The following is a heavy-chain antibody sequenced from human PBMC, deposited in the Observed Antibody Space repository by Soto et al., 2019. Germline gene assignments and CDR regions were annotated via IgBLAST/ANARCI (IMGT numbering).Heavy chain of an antibody. CDR2: INHSGST. J-gene: IGHJ4*02. V-gene: IGHV4-34*01. D-gene: IGHD1-26*01. CDR3: ARAGGDY. Sequence: QVQLQQWGAGLLKPSETLSLTCAVYGGSFSGYYWSWIRQPPGKGLEWIGEINHSGSTNYNPSLKSRVTIPVDTSKTQFSLKLSSVTAAHPAVYYCARAGGDYWGQGTLVTVSS. CDR1: GGSFSGYY.